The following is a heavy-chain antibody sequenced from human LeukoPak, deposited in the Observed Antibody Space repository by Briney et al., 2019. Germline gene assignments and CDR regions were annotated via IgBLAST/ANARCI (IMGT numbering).Heavy chain of an antibody. CDR1: GGTFSSYA. Sequence: SVKVSCKASGGTFSSYAISWVRQAPGQGLEWIGRIIPIFGTANYAQKFQGRVTITTDESTSTAYMELSSLRSEDTAVYYCATGYCSGGSCYSGPLYYYYYMDVWGKGTTVTVSS. V-gene: IGHV1-69*05. J-gene: IGHJ6*03. CDR3: ATGYCSGGSCYSGPLYYYYYMDV. CDR2: IIPIFGTA. D-gene: IGHD2-15*01.